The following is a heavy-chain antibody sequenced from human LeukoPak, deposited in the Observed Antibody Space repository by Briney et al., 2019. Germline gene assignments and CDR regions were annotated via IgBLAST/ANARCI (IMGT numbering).Heavy chain of an antibody. V-gene: IGHV3-73*01. D-gene: IGHD4-17*01. Sequence: PGGSLRLSCAASGFTFSGSAMHWVRQASGKGLEWVGRIKNKANNYATAYAASVKGRFTISRGDSKNTAYLQMNSLKIEDTAVYYCTRLDDYESWGQGTLVTVSS. CDR3: TRLDDYES. CDR1: GFTFSGSA. J-gene: IGHJ5*02. CDR2: IKNKANNYAT.